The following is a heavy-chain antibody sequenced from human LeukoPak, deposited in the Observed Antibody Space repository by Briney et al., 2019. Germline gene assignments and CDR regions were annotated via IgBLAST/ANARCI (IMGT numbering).Heavy chain of an antibody. CDR3: ARSALNYYGSGSYYNPLYYFDY. CDR1: GYTFTGYY. CDR2: INPNSGGT. Sequence: ASVKVSCKASGYTFTGYYMHWVRQAPGQGLEWMGWINPNSGGTNYAQKFQGRVTMTRDTSISTAYMELSRLRSEDTAVYYCARSALNYYGSGSYYNPLYYFDYWGQGTLVTVPS. V-gene: IGHV1-2*02. J-gene: IGHJ4*02. D-gene: IGHD3-10*01.